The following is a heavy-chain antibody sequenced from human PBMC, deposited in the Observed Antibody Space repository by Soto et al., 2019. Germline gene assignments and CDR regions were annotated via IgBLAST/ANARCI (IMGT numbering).Heavy chain of an antibody. CDR3: ARVVPGAEAWFGP. V-gene: IGHV1-18*01. CDR2: ISLYSDGT. J-gene: IGHJ5*02. D-gene: IGHD2-2*01. CDR1: GYTFSNYG. Sequence: ASVKVSCKTSGYTFSNYGITWVRQAPGQPLEWLGWISLYSDGTNYAQKFQGRVTMTTDTSTTTAYMELRSLRSDDTAVYYCARVVPGAEAWFGPWGQGTLVTVSS.